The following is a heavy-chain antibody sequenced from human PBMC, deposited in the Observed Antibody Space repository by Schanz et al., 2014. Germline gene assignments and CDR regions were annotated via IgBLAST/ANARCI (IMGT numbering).Heavy chain of an antibody. Sequence: EVQLVESGGGLVQPGGSLRLSCTASGFTFSDYWMSWVRQAPGKGPEWVANIKHDGSVKDYVDSVKGRFTISRDNAKNSLFLQMNSLRPEDTAVYYCARGGFGEVSYFDYWGQGTLVTVSS. CDR3: ARGGFGEVSYFDY. V-gene: IGHV3-7*02. J-gene: IGHJ4*02. CDR2: IKHDGSVK. D-gene: IGHD3-10*01. CDR1: GFTFSDYW.